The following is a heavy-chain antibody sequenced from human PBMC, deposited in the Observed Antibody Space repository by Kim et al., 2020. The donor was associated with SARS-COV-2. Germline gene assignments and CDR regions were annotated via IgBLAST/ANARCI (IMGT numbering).Heavy chain of an antibody. D-gene: IGHD3-16*01. Sequence: GGSLRLSCATSGFTFSAYDMNWVHQAPGKGLEWLSFITKSSTTIYYADSVKGRFTTSRDNAKNSLHLQMNSLKDEDTAVYHCVRDRMGGAFDIWGQGTLV. CDR3: VRDRMGGAFDI. CDR2: ITKSSTTI. V-gene: IGHV3-48*02. CDR1: GFTFSAYD. J-gene: IGHJ3*02.